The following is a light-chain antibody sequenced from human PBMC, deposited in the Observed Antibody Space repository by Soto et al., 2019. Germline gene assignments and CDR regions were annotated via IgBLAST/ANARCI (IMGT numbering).Light chain of an antibody. CDR2: GAS. V-gene: IGKV3-15*01. CDR1: QSVSSN. CDR3: QQYNNWPRT. Sequence: EIVMTQSPATLSLSPVEIATLYCRASQSVSSNLAWYQQKPGQAPRLLIYGASTRATGIPDRFSGSGSGTEFTLTINSLQSEDFAVYYCQQYNNWPRTFGQGTKV. J-gene: IGKJ1*01.